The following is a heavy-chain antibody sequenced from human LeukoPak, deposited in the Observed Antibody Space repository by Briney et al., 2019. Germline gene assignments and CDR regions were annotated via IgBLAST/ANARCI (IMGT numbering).Heavy chain of an antibody. Sequence: PSETLSLTCNVSGFSISSGYYWGWIRQPPGKGLEWIGNIFHSGSTYYNPSLMSRVTISVGTSKNQFSLKLSSVTAADTAVYYCARDLFRAYDSSGYFDYWGQGTLVTVSS. CDR2: IFHSGST. J-gene: IGHJ4*02. CDR3: ARDLFRAYDSSGYFDY. V-gene: IGHV4-38-2*02. D-gene: IGHD3-22*01. CDR1: GFSISSGYY.